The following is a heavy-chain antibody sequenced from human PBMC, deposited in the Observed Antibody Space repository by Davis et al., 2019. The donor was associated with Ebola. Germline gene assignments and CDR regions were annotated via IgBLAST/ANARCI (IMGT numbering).Heavy chain of an antibody. D-gene: IGHD3-9*01. CDR3: ARDFDGGNYYFDY. V-gene: IGHV1-69*13. J-gene: IGHJ4*02. Sequence: SVKVSCKTSGGSFRSHPISWVRQAPRQGLEWMGGIIPIFDTPHYAQKFQGRITITADASTSTAYMELGSLRSEDTATYFCARDFDGGNYYFDYWGPGTPVTVSS. CDR1: GGSFRSHP. CDR2: IIPIFDTP.